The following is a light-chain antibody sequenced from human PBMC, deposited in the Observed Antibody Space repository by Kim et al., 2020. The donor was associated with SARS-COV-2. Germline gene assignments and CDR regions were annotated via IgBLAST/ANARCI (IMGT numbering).Light chain of an antibody. CDR3: QQDNSYPFT. CDR2: AAS. J-gene: IGKJ4*01. CDR1: QGIINY. V-gene: IGKV1-16*02. Sequence: GSVGDRVTITRRASQGIINYLAWFQQKPGMAPKSLIYAASSLQSGVPSKFSGSGSGTDFALTNYNLQPEDFATYYCQQDNSYPFTFGGGTKVDIK.